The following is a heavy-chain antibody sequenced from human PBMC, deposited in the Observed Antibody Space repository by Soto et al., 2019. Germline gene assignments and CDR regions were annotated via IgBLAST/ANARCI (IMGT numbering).Heavy chain of an antibody. Sequence: QVQLVESGGGVVQPGRSLRLSCAASGFTFSSYAMHWVRQAPGKGLEWVAVISYDGSNKYYADSVKGRFTISRDNSKNTLYLQMNSLRAEDTAVYYCARDTGRLSIAEAATDYWGQGTLVTVSS. CDR2: ISYDGSNK. CDR1: GFTFSSYA. CDR3: ARDTGRLSIAEAATDY. V-gene: IGHV3-30-3*01. J-gene: IGHJ4*02. D-gene: IGHD6-13*01.